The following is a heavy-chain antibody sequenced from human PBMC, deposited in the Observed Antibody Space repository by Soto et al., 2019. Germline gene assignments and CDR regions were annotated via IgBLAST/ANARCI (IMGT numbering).Heavy chain of an antibody. Sequence: SETLSLTCTVSGGSISSSTYYWGWIRQPPGKGLEWIASIYYSGRTHYNPSLESRVTISVDTSKNQFSLRLSSVTAADTAVYYCARQSSGSSSSWSPVRGQGTMVTVSS. V-gene: IGHV4-39*01. CDR2: IYYSGRT. J-gene: IGHJ3*01. CDR3: ARQSSGSSSSWSPV. CDR1: GGSISSSTYY. D-gene: IGHD6-13*01.